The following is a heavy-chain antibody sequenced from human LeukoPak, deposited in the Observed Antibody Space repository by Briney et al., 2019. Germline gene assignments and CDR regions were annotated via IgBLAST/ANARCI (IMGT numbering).Heavy chain of an antibody. V-gene: IGHV3-21*01. J-gene: IGHJ4*02. CDR1: GFTFSSYS. Sequence: GGSLRLSCAASGFTFSSYSMNWVRQAPGKGLEWVSSISSSSSYIYYADSVKGRFTISRDNAKNSLYLQMKSLRAEDTALYYCARRGYHDYSGFDYWGQGTLVTVSS. D-gene: IGHD1-26*01. CDR2: ISSSSSYI. CDR3: ARRGYHDYSGFDY.